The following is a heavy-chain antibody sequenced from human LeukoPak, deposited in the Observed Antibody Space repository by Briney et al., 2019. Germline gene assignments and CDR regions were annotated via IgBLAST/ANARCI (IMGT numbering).Heavy chain of an antibody. V-gene: IGHV3-7*01. CDR1: GFSFSKSW. D-gene: IGHD7-27*01. J-gene: IGHJ6*02. Sequence: GGSLRLSCVASGFSFSKSWMSWVRQAPGKGLEWVADIKEDGSAKHYVDSVKGRFTISRDNAKNSVFLQVDSLRAEDTAVYYCATYTNWVAGDVWGQGTTVSVSS. CDR2: IKEDGSAK. CDR3: ATYTNWVAGDV.